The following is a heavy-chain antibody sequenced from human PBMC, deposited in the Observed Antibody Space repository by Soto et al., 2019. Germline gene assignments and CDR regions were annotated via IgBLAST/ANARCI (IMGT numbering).Heavy chain of an antibody. CDR2: ISSSSSSK. V-gene: IGHV3-48*02. Sequence: PGGSLRLSCAASGFTFSRYSMNWVRQAPGKGLEWVSYISSSSSSKYYADSVKGRFTISRDNAKKSMYLQMNSLRDEDTAVYYCGREHNTYYYDSSGYYAPFDYWGQGTLVTVSS. CDR3: GREHNTYYYDSSGYYAPFDY. J-gene: IGHJ4*02. CDR1: GFTFSRYS. D-gene: IGHD3-22*01.